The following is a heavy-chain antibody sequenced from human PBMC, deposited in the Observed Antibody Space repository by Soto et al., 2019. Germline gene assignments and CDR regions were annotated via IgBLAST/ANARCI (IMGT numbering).Heavy chain of an antibody. V-gene: IGHV1-69*06. Sequence: QVQLVQSGAEVQRPGSSVKVSCKASGGTFSSYAISWVRQAPGQGLEWMGGINPIFGTPHYAQKYQGRVTITADTFTNTAYMELTRLTSDDTAVYFCAREGRHFDHWGQGTLVTVSS. J-gene: IGHJ4*02. CDR2: INPIFGTP. CDR3: AREGRHFDH. CDR1: GGTFSSYA.